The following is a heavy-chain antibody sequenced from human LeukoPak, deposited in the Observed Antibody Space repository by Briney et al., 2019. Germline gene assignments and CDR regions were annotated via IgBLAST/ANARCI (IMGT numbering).Heavy chain of an antibody. J-gene: IGHJ4*02. CDR3: ARDRNYYDSSGYPEY. D-gene: IGHD3-22*01. CDR2: INHSGST. V-gene: IGHV4-34*01. CDR1: GGSFSGYY. Sequence: SETLSLTCAVYGGSFSGYYWSWIRQPPGKGLEWIGEINHSGSTNYNPSLKSRVTISVDTSKNQFSLKLSSVTAADTAVYYCARDRNYYDSSGYPEYWGQGTLVTVSS.